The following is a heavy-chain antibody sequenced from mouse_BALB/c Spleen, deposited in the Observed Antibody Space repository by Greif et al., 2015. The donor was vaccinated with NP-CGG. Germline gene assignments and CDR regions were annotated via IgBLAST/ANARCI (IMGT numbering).Heavy chain of an antibody. CDR3: ARNDPSDY. Sequence: VQLQQSGAELAKPGASVKMSCKASGYTFTSYWMHWVKQRPGQGLEWIGYINPSTGYTEYNQKFKDKATLTADKSSSTAYMQLSSLTSEDSAVYYCARNDPSDYWGQGTTLTVSS. J-gene: IGHJ2*01. CDR1: GYTFTSYW. D-gene: IGHD2-3*01. CDR2: INPSTGYT. V-gene: IGHV1-7*01.